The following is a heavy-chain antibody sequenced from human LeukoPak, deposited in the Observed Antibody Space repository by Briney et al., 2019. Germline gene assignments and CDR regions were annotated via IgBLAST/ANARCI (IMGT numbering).Heavy chain of an antibody. Sequence: GGSLRLSCAASGFTFENYWMSWVRQVPRKGPEWVANIKQDGSVEHYLDSVKGRFTISRDNAKNSLFLQMNSLIAEDTAVYYCARWAGVTDQWGQGTLVTVSS. D-gene: IGHD5-18*01. J-gene: IGHJ4*02. V-gene: IGHV3-7*01. CDR3: ARWAGVTDQ. CDR2: IKQDGSVE. CDR1: GFTFENYW.